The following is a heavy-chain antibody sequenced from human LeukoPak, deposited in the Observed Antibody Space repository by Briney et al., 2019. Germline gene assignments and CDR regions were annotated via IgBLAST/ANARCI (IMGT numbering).Heavy chain of an antibody. D-gene: IGHD3-10*01. J-gene: IGHJ4*02. V-gene: IGHV3-11*01. CDR2: ISSSGSTI. CDR1: GFTFSNAW. Sequence: GGSLRLSCAASGFTFSNAWMSWVRQAPGKGLEWVSYISSSGSTIYYADSVKGRFTISRDNAKNSLYLQMNSLRAEDTAVYYCVRDTPIYYGSGSPTNDYWGQGTLVTVSS. CDR3: VRDTPIYYGSGSPTNDY.